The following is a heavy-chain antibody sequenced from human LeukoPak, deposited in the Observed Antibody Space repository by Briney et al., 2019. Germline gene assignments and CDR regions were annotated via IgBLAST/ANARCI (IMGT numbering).Heavy chain of an antibody. Sequence: GGSLRLSCAVSGFTVSGNYMSWVRQAPGKGLEWVSLIYSGGTTYYADSVKGRFTISRDNSKNTLYLQMNSLRAEDTAVYYCAKKGGYTYGDPFDYWGQGTLVTVSS. CDR1: GFTVSGNY. V-gene: IGHV3-53*01. CDR3: AKKGGYTYGDPFDY. CDR2: IYSGGTT. D-gene: IGHD5-18*01. J-gene: IGHJ4*02.